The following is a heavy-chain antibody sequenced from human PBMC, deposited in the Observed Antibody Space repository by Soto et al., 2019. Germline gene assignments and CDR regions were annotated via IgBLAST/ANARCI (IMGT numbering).Heavy chain of an antibody. CDR2: IYYSGST. Sequence: QVQLQESGPGLVKPSQTLSLTCTVSGGCISSGGYYWSWIRQHPGKGLEWIGYIYYSGSTYYNPSLKSRVTISVDTSKNQFSLKLSSVTAADTAVYYCARFGDLDYGDYHIWYWGQGTLVTVSS. CDR3: ARFGDLDYGDYHIWY. CDR1: GGCISSGGYY. D-gene: IGHD4-17*01. V-gene: IGHV4-31*03. J-gene: IGHJ4*02.